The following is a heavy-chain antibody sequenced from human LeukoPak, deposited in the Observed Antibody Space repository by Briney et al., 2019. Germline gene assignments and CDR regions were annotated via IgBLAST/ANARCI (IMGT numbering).Heavy chain of an antibody. CDR3: AKDPPLYYDILTGYKGFFDY. CDR2: ISGSGGST. D-gene: IGHD3-9*01. CDR1: GFTFSSYA. V-gene: IGHV3-23*01. J-gene: IGHJ4*02. Sequence: GGSLRLSCAASGFTFSSYAMSWVRQAPGKGLEWVSAISGSGGSTYYADSVKGRFTISRDNSKNTLYLQMNSLRAEDTAVYYCAKDPPLYYDILTGYKGFFDYWGQGTLSPSPQ.